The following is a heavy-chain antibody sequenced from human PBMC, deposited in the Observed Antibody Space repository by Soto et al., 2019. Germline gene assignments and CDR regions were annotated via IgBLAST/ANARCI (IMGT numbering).Heavy chain of an antibody. CDR3: AGAWGAYYYYYGMDV. D-gene: IGHD7-27*01. CDR1: GGSISSYY. Sequence: SETLSLTCTVSGGSISSYYWSWIRQPPGRGLEWIGYIYYSGSTNYNPSLKSRVTISVDTSKNQFSLKLSSVTAADTAVYYCAGAWGAYYYYYGMDVWGQGTTVTVSS. J-gene: IGHJ6*02. CDR2: IYYSGST. V-gene: IGHV4-59*01.